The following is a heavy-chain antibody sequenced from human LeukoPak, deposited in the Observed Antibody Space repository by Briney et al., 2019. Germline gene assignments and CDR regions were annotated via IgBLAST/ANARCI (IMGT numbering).Heavy chain of an antibody. CDR1: GGSISSGSYY. CDR3: ARGRERWLPLDY. CDR2: IYYSGST. V-gene: IGHV4-31*03. Sequence: PSETLSLTCTVSGGSISSGSYYWSWIRQHPGKGLEWIGYIYYSGSTYYNPSLKSRVTISVDTSKNQFSLKLSSVTAADTAVYYCARGRERWLPLDYWGQGTLVTVSS. D-gene: IGHD5-24*01. J-gene: IGHJ4*02.